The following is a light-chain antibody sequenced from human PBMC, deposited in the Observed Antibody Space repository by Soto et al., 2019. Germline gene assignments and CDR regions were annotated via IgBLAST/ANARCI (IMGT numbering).Light chain of an antibody. Sequence: QSVLTQPASVSGSPGQLITISCTGTSRDIGAYDYVSWYQQHPGQAPRLIIYDVTERPSGISDRFSGSRSGNTASLTISGLQVEDEAEYFCFSFTTTSTNVFGTGTKVTVL. J-gene: IGLJ1*01. CDR1: SRDIGAYDY. V-gene: IGLV2-14*03. CDR2: DVT. CDR3: FSFTTTSTNV.